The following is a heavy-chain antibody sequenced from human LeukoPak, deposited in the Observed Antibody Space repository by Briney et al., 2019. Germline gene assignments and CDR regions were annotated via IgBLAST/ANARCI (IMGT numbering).Heavy chain of an antibody. CDR2: ITSSSTYI. CDR1: GFTFSSYT. J-gene: IGHJ3*01. D-gene: IGHD3-16*01. Sequence: GGSLRLSCAASGFTFSSYTMNWVRQAPGKGLKWVSSITSSSTYIYYADSVKGRFTISRDNAQNSLYLQMNSLRAEDTAVYYCAREVEGVTSNWGQGTMVTVSS. V-gene: IGHV3-21*01. CDR3: AREVEGVTSN.